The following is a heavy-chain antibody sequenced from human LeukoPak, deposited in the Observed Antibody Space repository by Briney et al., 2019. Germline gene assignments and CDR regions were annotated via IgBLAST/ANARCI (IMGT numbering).Heavy chain of an antibody. J-gene: IGHJ6*03. D-gene: IGHD2-2*01. Sequence: ASVKVSCKASGYTFTSYGISWVRQAPGQGLEWMGWISAYNGNTNYAQKLQGRVTMTRDTSTNTVYMELSSLKSEDTAVYYCARQTYCSSTSCHFYYYYMDVWGKGTTVTISS. V-gene: IGHV1-18*01. CDR3: ARQTYCSSTSCHFYYYYMDV. CDR2: ISAYNGNT. CDR1: GYTFTSYG.